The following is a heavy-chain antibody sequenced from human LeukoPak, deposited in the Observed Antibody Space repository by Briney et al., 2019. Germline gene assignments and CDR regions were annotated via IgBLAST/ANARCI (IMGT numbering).Heavy chain of an antibody. D-gene: IGHD2-2*01. CDR2: IYYSGST. J-gene: IGHJ4*02. CDR3: ASGYAEVLLVAEAFDY. V-gene: IGHV4-34*01. CDR1: GGSFSGYY. Sequence: SETLSLTCAVYGGSFSGYYWVWIRQPPGKGLEWIGNIYYSGSTYYNPSLKSRVTISVDTSKNQFSLELDSVTASDTAVYFCASGYAEVLLVAEAFDYWGQGTLVTVSS.